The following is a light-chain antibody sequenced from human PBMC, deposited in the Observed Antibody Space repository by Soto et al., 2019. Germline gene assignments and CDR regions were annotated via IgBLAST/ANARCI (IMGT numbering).Light chain of an antibody. V-gene: IGLV2-14*01. CDR3: SSYTTSSTRV. CDR2: EVT. J-gene: IGLJ1*01. CDR1: SSDVGIYNY. Sequence: QSVLTQPASVSGSPGQSIVISCTGSSSDVGIYNYVSWYQQHPGKVPKLIIYEVTNRPSGVSNRFSGSKSGNTASLTISGLQAEDEADYYCSSYTTSSTRVFGTGTKLTVL.